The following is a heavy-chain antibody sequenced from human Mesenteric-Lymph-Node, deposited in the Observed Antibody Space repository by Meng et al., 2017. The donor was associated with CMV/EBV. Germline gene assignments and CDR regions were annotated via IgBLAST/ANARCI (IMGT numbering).Heavy chain of an antibody. J-gene: IGHJ5*02. D-gene: IGHD3-10*01. CDR2: IYSGGST. CDR1: GFSFSDSW. Sequence: GGSLRLSCSASGFSFSDSWMAWVRQAPGKGLEWVSVIYSGGSTHYADSVKGRFTISRDNSKNTLYLQMNSLRAEDTAVYYCTRGGSWFDPWGQGTLVTVSS. V-gene: IGHV3-66*02. CDR3: TRGGSWFDP.